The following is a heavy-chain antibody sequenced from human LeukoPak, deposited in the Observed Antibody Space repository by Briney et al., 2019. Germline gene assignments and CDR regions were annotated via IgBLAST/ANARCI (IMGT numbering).Heavy chain of an antibody. CDR2: INSGGSI. CDR1: GFTVSSNY. V-gene: IGHV3-66*02. D-gene: IGHD6-6*01. CDR3: ARDKGTSYLSSFDY. Sequence: PGGSLRLSCAASGFTVSSNYMSWVRQAPGKGLEWVSVINSGGSIYYADSVKGRFTISRDNSKNTLYLQMNSLRAADTAVYYCARDKGTSYLSSFDYWGQGTLVTVSS. J-gene: IGHJ4*02.